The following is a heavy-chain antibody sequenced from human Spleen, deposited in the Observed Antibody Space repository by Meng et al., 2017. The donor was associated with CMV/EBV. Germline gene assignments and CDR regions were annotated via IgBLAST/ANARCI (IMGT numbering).Heavy chain of an antibody. CDR2: ISYDGTNK. Sequence: GESLKISCAASGFTFSTYAMHWVRQAPGKGLEWVAVISYDGTNKYYADSVKGRFTISRDNSRTTMYLQMNSLRAEDTAVYYCARDRRRFGELFTYGMDVWGQGTTVTVSS. D-gene: IGHD3-10*01. CDR1: GFTFSTYA. V-gene: IGHV3-30-3*01. CDR3: ARDRRRFGELFTYGMDV. J-gene: IGHJ6*02.